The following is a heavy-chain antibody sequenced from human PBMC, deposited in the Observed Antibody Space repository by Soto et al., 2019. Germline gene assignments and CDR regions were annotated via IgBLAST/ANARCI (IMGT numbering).Heavy chain of an antibody. V-gene: IGHV4-59*01. D-gene: IGHD6-19*01. CDR2: IYYSGST. CDR1: GGSISSYY. CDR3: ARGKIEVAGTLDY. Sequence: PSETLSLTCTVSGGSISSYYWSWIRQPPGKGLEWIGYIYYSGSTNYNPSLKSRVTISVDTSKNQFSLKLSSVTAADTAVYYCARGKIEVAGTLDYWGQGTLVTVSS. J-gene: IGHJ4*02.